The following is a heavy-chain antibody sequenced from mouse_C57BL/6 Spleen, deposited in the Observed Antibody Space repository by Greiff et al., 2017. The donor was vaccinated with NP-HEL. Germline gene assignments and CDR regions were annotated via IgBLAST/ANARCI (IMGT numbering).Heavy chain of an antibody. Sequence: QVQLQQPGAELVKPGASVKMSCKASGYTFTSYWITWVKPRPGQGLEWIGDIYPGSGSTNYNEKFKSKATLTVDTSSSTAYMQLSSLTSEDSAVYYCARFGDYGTWFAYWGQGTLVTVSA. J-gene: IGHJ3*01. CDR1: GYTFTSYW. CDR2: IYPGSGST. V-gene: IGHV1-55*01. CDR3: ARFGDYGTWFAY. D-gene: IGHD1-1*01.